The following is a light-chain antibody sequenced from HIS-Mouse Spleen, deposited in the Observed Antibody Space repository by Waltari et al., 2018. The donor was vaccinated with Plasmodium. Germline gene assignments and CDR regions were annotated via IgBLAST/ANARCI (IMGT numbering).Light chain of an antibody. V-gene: IGLV3-1*01. CDR2: QDS. CDR3: QAWDSSTAWV. Sequence: YELTQPPSVSVSPEQTASIPCHGDQCGDKYAYWYQQKPGQSPVLVSDQDSQRPSAIPERLSGSNSGNTATLTISGTQAMDEADYYCQAWDSSTAWVFGGGTKLTVL. CDR1: QCGDKY. J-gene: IGLJ2*01.